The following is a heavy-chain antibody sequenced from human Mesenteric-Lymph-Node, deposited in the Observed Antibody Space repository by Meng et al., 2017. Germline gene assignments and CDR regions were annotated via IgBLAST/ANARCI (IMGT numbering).Heavy chain of an antibody. D-gene: IGHD5-24*01. CDR2: ISGSGDKI. J-gene: IGHJ4*01. Sequence: GESLKISCAASGFTFSSFAMSWVSQAPGKGLEWVSAISGSGDKIYNADSVKGRFTISRGNSKNTLYLQMNSLRAEDTAVYYCAKLNGYSTTWQHDCWGHGTLVTVSS. CDR3: AKLNGYSTTWQHDC. CDR1: GFTFSSFA. V-gene: IGHV3-23*01.